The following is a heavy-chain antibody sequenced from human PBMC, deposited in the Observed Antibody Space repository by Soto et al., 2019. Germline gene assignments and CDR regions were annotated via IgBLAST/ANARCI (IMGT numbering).Heavy chain of an antibody. CDR3: ARDLRITMVRGVMTYYGMDV. CDR2: IIPIFGTA. V-gene: IGHV1-69*01. J-gene: IGHJ6*02. D-gene: IGHD3-10*01. Sequence: QVQLVQSGAEVKKPGSSVKVSCKASGGTFSSYAISWVRQAPGQGLEWMGGIIPIFGTANYAQKFQGRVTITADESTSTAYMELSSLRSEGTAVYYCARDLRITMVRGVMTYYGMDVWGQGTTVTVSS. CDR1: GGTFSSYA.